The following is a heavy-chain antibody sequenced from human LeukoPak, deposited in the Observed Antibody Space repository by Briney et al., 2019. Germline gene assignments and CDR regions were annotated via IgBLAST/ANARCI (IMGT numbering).Heavy chain of an antibody. CDR1: CGSISSGGYY. J-gene: IGHJ4*02. V-gene: IGHV4-30-2*01. CDR2: IYHSGST. Sequence: PSQTLSLTCTVSCGSISSGGYYWSWIRQPPGKGLEWVGYIYHSGSTYYNPSLKSRVTISVDRSKNQFSLKLSSVTAADTAVYYCARRYSNSYYFDYWGQGTLVTVSS. CDR3: ARRYSNSYYFDY. D-gene: IGHD6-6*01.